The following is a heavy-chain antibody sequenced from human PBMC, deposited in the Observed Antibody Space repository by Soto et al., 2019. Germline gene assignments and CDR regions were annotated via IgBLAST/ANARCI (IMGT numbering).Heavy chain of an antibody. J-gene: IGHJ3*02. CDR2: IYHSGMT. D-gene: IGHD1-26*01. V-gene: IGHV4-31*03. CDR3: ATVRWELHDAFDI. CDR1: GGSISTGGYY. Sequence: QVQLQESGPGLVKPSQTLSLTCTVSGGSISTGGYYWSWIRQHPGRGLEWIGYIYHSGMTYSNPSLQSRVAISIGTSKNQFSLKRSSVSAADTAVYYCATVRWELHDAFDIWGQGTMVSVSS.